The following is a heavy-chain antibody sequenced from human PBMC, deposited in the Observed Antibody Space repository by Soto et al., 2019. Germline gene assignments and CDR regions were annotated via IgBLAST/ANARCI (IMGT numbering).Heavy chain of an antibody. V-gene: IGHV1-69*06. CDR3: TRAGFCSSTSCAKENWFDP. CDR2: IIPIFGTA. D-gene: IGHD2-2*01. CDR1: GGTFSSYS. Sequence: SVKVSCKASGGTFSSYSISWVRQAPGQGLEWMGGIIPIFGTANYAQKFQGRVTITADKSTSTAYMELSSLRSEDTAVYYCTRAGFCSSTSCAKENWFDPWGQGTLVTVS. J-gene: IGHJ5*02.